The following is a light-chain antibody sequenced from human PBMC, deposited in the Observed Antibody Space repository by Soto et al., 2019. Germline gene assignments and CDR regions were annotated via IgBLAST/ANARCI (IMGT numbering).Light chain of an antibody. V-gene: IGKV3-11*01. Sequence: EVVLTQSPATLSLSPGAGATLSCRASQSIGNYLVWYQQKPGQAPRLLIYATSNRATGIPARFSGSGSGTDFTLTISSLEPEDFAVYYCQQRSSWPFTFGPGTKVDIK. CDR2: ATS. CDR3: QQRSSWPFT. CDR1: QSIGNY. J-gene: IGKJ3*01.